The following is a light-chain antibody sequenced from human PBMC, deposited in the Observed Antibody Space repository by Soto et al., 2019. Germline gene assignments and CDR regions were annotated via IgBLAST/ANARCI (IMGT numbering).Light chain of an antibody. Sequence: EIVLTQSPATLLLSQGERATLSCRASQSVSSYLAWYQQRPGQAPRLLIYDASNRATGIPARFSGSGSGTDFTLTISSLEPEDFAVYYSQHRTHWPFTFGGGTKVEIK. CDR1: QSVSSY. CDR3: QHRTHWPFT. V-gene: IGKV3-11*01. J-gene: IGKJ4*01. CDR2: DAS.